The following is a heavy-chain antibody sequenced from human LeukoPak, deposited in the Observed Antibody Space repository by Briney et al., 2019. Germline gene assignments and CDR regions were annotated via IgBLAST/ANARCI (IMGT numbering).Heavy chain of an antibody. V-gene: IGHV4-30-2*01. CDR3: ARAPRSTVTNSGLAFDY. D-gene: IGHD4-17*01. J-gene: IGHJ4*02. CDR2: IYHSGST. Sequence: SETLSLTCAVSGGSISSGGYSWSWIRQPPGKGLEWIGYIYHSGSTYYNPSLKSRVTISVDRSKNQFSLKLSSVTAADTAVYYSARAPRSTVTNSGLAFDYWGQGTLVTVSS. CDR1: GGSISSGGYS.